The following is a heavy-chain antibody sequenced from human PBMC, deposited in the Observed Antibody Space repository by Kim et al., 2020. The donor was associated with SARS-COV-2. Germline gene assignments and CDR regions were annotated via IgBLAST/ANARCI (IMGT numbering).Heavy chain of an antibody. V-gene: IGHV3-33*01. CDR1: GLTFSSYG. J-gene: IGHJ4*02. D-gene: IGHD6-19*01. Sequence: GGSLRLSCATSGLTFSSYGMHWVRQAPGKGPEWVAVIWYDGSTKYYADSVKGRFTISRDNSKNKLYLQMNSLRAEDTAVYYCVSDYSGSYDYWGQGTLVTVSS. CDR3: VSDYSGSYDY. CDR2: IWYDGSTK.